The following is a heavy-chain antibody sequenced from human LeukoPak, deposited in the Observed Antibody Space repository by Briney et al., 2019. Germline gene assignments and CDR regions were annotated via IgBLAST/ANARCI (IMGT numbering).Heavy chain of an antibody. Sequence: GGSLRLSCAASGFTFSSYWMNWARQAPGKGLEWVAVISYDGNNKYYTDSVKGRFIISRDNSKNTLYLQMNSLRAEDTAVYYCTREDANSYFDYWGQGTLVTVSS. CDR1: GFTFSSYW. V-gene: IGHV3-30-3*01. CDR3: TREDANSYFDY. CDR2: ISYDGNNK. D-gene: IGHD1-7*01. J-gene: IGHJ4*02.